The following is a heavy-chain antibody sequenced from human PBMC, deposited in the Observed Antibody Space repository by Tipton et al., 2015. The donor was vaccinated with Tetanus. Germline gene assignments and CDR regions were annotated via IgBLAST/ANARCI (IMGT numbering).Heavy chain of an antibody. CDR3: ARSGYVVVASTEFDY. Sequence: SLRLSCAASGFTFINYGMNWVRQAPGKGLEWVSSINSHSRNTYYADSVKGRFTVSRDNAKNSLYLQMDSLNGEDTAVYYCARSGYVVVASTEFDYWGQGILVTVSS. J-gene: IGHJ4*02. CDR2: INSHSRNT. V-gene: IGHV3-21*05. D-gene: IGHD2-15*01. CDR1: GFTFINYG.